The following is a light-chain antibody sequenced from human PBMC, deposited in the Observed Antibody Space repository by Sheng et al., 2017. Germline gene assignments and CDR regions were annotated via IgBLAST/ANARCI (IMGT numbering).Light chain of an antibody. CDR3: QQSYNAPWT. CDR2: DAS. Sequence: DIQMTQSPSSLSASVGDRVTITCQASQDITNYLNWYQQKPGKAPKLLIYDASSLQSGVPSRFNGSGSGTDFTLSISSLPPEDFATYYCQQSYNAPWTFGQGT. J-gene: IGKJ1*01. V-gene: IGKV1-39*01. CDR1: QDITNY.